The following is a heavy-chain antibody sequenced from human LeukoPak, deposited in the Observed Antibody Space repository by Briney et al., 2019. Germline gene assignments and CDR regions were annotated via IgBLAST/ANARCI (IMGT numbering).Heavy chain of an antibody. Sequence: SETLSLTCAVSGDSISSYCWSWIRQPPGKGLEGIVYIYYHTITTYNPPLKSRANRTVDPSNNQFSLKLSSVTAADTTVYSCARHSPKYRSSWYSLFDYWGQGTLVTVSS. CDR3: ARHSPKYRSSWYSLFDY. V-gene: IGHV4-59*08. J-gene: IGHJ4*02. D-gene: IGHD6-13*01. CDR2: IYYHTIT. CDR1: GDSISSYC.